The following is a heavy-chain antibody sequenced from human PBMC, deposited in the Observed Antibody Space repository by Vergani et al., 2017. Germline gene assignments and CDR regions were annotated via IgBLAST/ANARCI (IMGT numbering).Heavy chain of an antibody. Sequence: QVQLQESGPGLVKPSQTLSLTCTVSGGSISSGSYYWSWIRQPAGKGLEWIGRIYTSGSTNYNPSLKSRVTISVDTSKNQFSLKLSSVTAADTAVYYCAGDYYGPYDAFDIWGQGTLVTVSS. CDR3: AGDYYGPYDAFDI. D-gene: IGHD3-10*01. J-gene: IGHJ3*02. V-gene: IGHV4-61*02. CDR2: IYTSGST. CDR1: GGSISSGSYY.